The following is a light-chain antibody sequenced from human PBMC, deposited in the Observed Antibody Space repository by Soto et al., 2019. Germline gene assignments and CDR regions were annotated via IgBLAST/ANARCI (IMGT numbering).Light chain of an antibody. V-gene: IGKV3-20*01. CDR1: QSVSTN. Sequence: EIVLTQSPGTLSLSPGERVTLSCRASQSVSTNLAWYQQKPGQAPGVLIYGASNRATGSPDRFSGSGSGTDFTLTISRLEPEDFAVYYCQQYGSSPRTFGQGTKVEI. CDR3: QQYGSSPRT. J-gene: IGKJ1*01. CDR2: GAS.